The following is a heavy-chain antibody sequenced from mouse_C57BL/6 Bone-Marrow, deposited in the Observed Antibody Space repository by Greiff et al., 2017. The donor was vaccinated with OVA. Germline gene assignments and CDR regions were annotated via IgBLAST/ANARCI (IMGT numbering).Heavy chain of an antibody. CDR3: ARRGLLSYAMDY. CDR2: IYPRSGNT. V-gene: IGHV1-81*01. D-gene: IGHD2-3*01. J-gene: IGHJ4*01. Sequence: ESGAELARPGASVKLSCKASGYTFTSYGISWVKQSPGQCLEWIGEIYPRSGNTYYNEKFKGKATLTADKSSSTGYMEIRSLTSEDSAVYFCARRGLLSYAMDYWGQGTSVTVSS. CDR1: GYTFTSYG.